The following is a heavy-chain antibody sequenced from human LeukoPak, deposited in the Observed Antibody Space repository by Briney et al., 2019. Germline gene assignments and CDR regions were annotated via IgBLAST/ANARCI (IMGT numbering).Heavy chain of an antibody. CDR3: AKGSSGWYEYYFDY. Sequence: GGSLRLSCAASGFTFSSYGMHWVRQAPGKGLEWVAVISYDGSNKYYADSVKGRFTIPRDNSKNTLYLQMNSLRAEDTAVYYCAKGSSGWYEYYFDYWGQGTLVTVSS. V-gene: IGHV3-30*18. J-gene: IGHJ4*02. CDR1: GFTFSSYG. CDR2: ISYDGSNK. D-gene: IGHD6-19*01.